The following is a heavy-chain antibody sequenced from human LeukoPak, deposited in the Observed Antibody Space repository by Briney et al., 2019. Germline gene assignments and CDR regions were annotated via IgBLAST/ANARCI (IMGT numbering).Heavy chain of an antibody. CDR2: IKQDGSEK. D-gene: IGHD6-6*01. V-gene: IGHV3-7*01. CDR3: ARALFEYSSSSPVDY. CDR1: GFTFSSYE. J-gene: IGHJ4*02. Sequence: GGSLRLPCAASGFTFSSYEMNWVRQAPGKGLEWVANIKQDGSEKYYVDSVKGRFTISRDNAKNSLYLQMNSLRAEDTAVYYCARALFEYSSSSPVDYWGQGTLVTVSS.